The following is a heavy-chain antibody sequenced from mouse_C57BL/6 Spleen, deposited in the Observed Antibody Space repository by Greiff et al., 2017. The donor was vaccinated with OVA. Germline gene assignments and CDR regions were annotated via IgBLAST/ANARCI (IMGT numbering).Heavy chain of an antibody. D-gene: IGHD1-1*01. J-gene: IGHJ1*03. CDR3: ARMGYYGSSYRYFDV. Sequence: EVQLVESGGGLVKPGGSLKLSCAASGFTFSDYGMHWVRQAPEKGLEWVAYISSGSSTIYYADTVKGRFTISRDNAKNTLFLQMTSLRSEDTAMYYCARMGYYGSSYRYFDVWGTGTTVTVSS. CDR1: GFTFSDYG. V-gene: IGHV5-17*01. CDR2: ISSGSSTI.